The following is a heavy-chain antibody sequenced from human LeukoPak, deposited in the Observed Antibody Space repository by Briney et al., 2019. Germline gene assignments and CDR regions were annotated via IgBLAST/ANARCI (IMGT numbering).Heavy chain of an antibody. D-gene: IGHD3-10*01. J-gene: IGHJ6*02. V-gene: IGHV1-18*01. Sequence: ASVKVSCKASGYTFTSYGISWVRQAPGQGLEWMGWITTYKGNMAYAPKFQGRVTMTTDTSTSTAYMELRSLRSDDTAVYYCARDGNESGSGTFYSIGMDVWGHGTTVIVSS. CDR2: ITTYKGNM. CDR1: GYTFTSYG. CDR3: ARDGNESGSGTFYSIGMDV.